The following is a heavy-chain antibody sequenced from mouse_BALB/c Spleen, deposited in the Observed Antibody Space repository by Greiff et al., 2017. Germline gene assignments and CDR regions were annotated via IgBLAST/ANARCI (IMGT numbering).Heavy chain of an antibody. J-gene: IGHJ4*01. D-gene: IGHD1-2*01. CDR3: ARTTATRYYAMDY. Sequence: ESGPGLVKPSQSLSLTCTVTGYSITSDYAWNWIRQFPGNKLEWMGYISYSGSTSYNPSLKSRISITRDTSKNQFFLQLNSVTTEDTATYYCARTTATRYYAMDYWGQGTSVTVSS. CDR2: ISYSGST. V-gene: IGHV3-2*02. CDR1: GYSITSDYA.